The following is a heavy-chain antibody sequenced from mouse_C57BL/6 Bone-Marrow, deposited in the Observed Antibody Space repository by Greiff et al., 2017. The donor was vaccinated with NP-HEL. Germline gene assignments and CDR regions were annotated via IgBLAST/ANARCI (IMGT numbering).Heavy chain of an antibody. CDR3: AREEWLRVDY. CDR1: GYSITSGYY. V-gene: IGHV3-6*01. Sequence: EVKLVESGPGLVKPSQSLSLTCSVTGYSITSGYYWNWIRQFPGNKLEWMGYISYDGSNNYNPSLKNRISITRDTSKNQFFLKLNSVTTEDTATYYCAREEWLRVDYWGQGTTLTVSS. D-gene: IGHD1-3*01. CDR2: ISYDGSN. J-gene: IGHJ2*01.